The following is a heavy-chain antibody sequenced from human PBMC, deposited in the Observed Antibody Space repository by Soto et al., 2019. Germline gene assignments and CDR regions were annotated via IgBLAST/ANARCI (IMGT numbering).Heavy chain of an antibody. CDR2: ITGSGGDT. D-gene: IGHD6-13*01. J-gene: IGHJ1*01. CDR1: GFTFSSYA. Sequence: XESLSLSCAASGFTFSSYAMSWVRQAPGKGLEWVSLITGSGGDTYYADSVKARFTISSDNSRNTLYLQMNSLRAEDTAVYYCAKDAGSSWGTEHFQHWGQGTLVTVPS. CDR3: AKDAGSSWGTEHFQH. V-gene: IGHV3-23*01.